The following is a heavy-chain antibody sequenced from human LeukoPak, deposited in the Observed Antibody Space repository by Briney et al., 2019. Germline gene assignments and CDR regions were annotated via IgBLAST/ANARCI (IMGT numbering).Heavy chain of an antibody. Sequence: GGSLRLSCAASGFTFSSYSMNWVRQAPGKGLEWVSYISSSSSTIYYADSVKGRFTISRDNAKNSLYLQMNSLRAEDTAVYYCAKEAYYDSSGYYSSWGQGTLVTVSS. J-gene: IGHJ4*02. CDR1: GFTFSSYS. D-gene: IGHD3-22*01. CDR2: ISSSSSTI. CDR3: AKEAYYDSSGYYSS. V-gene: IGHV3-48*01.